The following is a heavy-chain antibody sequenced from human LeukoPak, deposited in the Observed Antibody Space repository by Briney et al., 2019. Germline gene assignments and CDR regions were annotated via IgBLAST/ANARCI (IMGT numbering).Heavy chain of an antibody. J-gene: IGHJ3*02. Sequence: GASVRVSCKASGYTFTSYGISWVRQAPGQGLEWMGWISAYNGNTNYAQKLQGRVTMTTDTSTSTAYMELRSLRSDDTAVYYCAREITMVRMDAFDIWGQGTMVTVSS. V-gene: IGHV1-18*01. CDR2: ISAYNGNT. D-gene: IGHD3-10*01. CDR3: AREITMVRMDAFDI. CDR1: GYTFTSYG.